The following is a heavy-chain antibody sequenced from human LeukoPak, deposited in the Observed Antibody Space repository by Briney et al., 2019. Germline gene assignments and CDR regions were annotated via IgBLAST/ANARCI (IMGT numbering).Heavy chain of an antibody. D-gene: IGHD5-18*01. CDR3: AKDRYSYGRYYFDY. J-gene: IGHJ4*02. CDR2: ISWNSGSI. V-gene: IGHV3-9*01. Sequence: GGSLRLSCAASRCTFDDYALHWVRQAPGKGLEWVSGISWNSGSIGYADSVKGRFTISRDNAKNSLYLQMNSLRAEDTALYYCAKDRYSYGRYYFDYWGQGTLFTVSS. CDR1: RCTFDDYA.